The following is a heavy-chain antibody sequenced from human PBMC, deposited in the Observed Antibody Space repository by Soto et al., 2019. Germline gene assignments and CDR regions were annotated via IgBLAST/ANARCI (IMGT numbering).Heavy chain of an antibody. CDR1: GFTFSSYA. V-gene: IGHV3-23*01. J-gene: IGHJ4*02. CDR3: AKTIVALPYYFDY. CDR2: ISGSGGST. Sequence: PGGSLRLSCAASGFTFSSYAMSWVRQAPGKGLEWVSAISGSGGSTYYADYVKGRFTISRDNSKKTLYLQMKSLRAEDTAVYYCAKTIVALPYYFDYWGQGTLVTVSS. D-gene: IGHD5-12*01.